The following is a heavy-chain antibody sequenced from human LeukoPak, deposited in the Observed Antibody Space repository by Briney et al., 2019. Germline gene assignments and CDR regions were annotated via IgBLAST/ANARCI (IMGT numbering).Heavy chain of an antibody. CDR1: GGSFSGYY. CDR3: AREVVVVAAGRYYYYMDV. J-gene: IGHJ6*03. V-gene: IGHV4-34*01. D-gene: IGHD2-15*01. Sequence: SETLSLTCAVYGGSFSGYYWSWIRQPPGKGLEWIGEINHSGSTNYNPSLTSRVTISVDTSKNQFSLKLSSVTAADTAVYYCAREVVVVAAGRYYYYMDVWGKGTTVTVSS. CDR2: INHSGST.